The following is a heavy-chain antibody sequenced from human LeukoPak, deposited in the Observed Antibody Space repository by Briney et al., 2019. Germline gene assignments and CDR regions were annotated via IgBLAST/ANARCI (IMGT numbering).Heavy chain of an antibody. V-gene: IGHV3-30*02. CDR2: IRYDGSNK. Sequence: RSGGSLRLSCAASGFTFSSYAMHWVRQAPGKGLEWVAFIRYDGSNKYYADSVKGRFTISRDNSKNTLYLQMNSLRAEDTAVYYCAKDAPDSSGYYYSGPFDYWGQGTLVTVSS. CDR3: AKDAPDSSGYYYSGPFDY. CDR1: GFTFSSYA. J-gene: IGHJ4*02. D-gene: IGHD3-22*01.